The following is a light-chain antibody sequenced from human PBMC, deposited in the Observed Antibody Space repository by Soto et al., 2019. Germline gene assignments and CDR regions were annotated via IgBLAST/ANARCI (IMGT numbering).Light chain of an antibody. CDR3: QQRSNWPPRIT. CDR2: DAF. CDR1: QSVSSY. Sequence: EIVLTQSPATLSLSPGERATLSCRASQSVSSYLAWYQHKPGQAPRLLIYDAFNRATGIPARFSGSGSGTDFPLTISSLEPEDFAVYYCQQRSNWPPRITFGQGTRLEIK. V-gene: IGKV3-11*01. J-gene: IGKJ5*01.